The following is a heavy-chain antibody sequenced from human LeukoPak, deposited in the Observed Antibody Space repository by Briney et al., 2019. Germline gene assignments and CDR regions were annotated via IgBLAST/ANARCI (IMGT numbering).Heavy chain of an antibody. D-gene: IGHD4-17*01. CDR2: IYLRGNT. CDR1: GFTFSNAW. CDR3: ARGTITTVTDS. V-gene: IGHV4-4*02. Sequence: PGGSLRLSCAASGFTFSNAWMSWVRQAPGKGLEWVGEIYLRGNTNYNPSLESRATISVDESKTQLSLRLESVTAADTAVYYCARGTITTVTDSWGPGTLVTVSS. J-gene: IGHJ4*02.